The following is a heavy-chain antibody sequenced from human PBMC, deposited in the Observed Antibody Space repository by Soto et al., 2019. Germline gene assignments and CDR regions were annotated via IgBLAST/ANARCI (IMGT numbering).Heavy chain of an antibody. CDR3: ARGTMVRGVIFAY. D-gene: IGHD3-10*01. CDR2: IYYSGST. V-gene: IGHV4-31*03. Sequence: QVQLQESSPGLVKPSQTLSLTCTVSGGSISSGGYYWSWIRQHPGKGLEWIGYIYYSGSTYYNPSLKSRVTISVDTSKNQFSLKLSSVTAADTAVYYCARGTMVRGVIFAYWGQGTLVTVSS. CDR1: GGSISSGGYY. J-gene: IGHJ4*02.